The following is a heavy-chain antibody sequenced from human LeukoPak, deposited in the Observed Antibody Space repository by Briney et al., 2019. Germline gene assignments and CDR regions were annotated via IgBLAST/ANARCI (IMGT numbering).Heavy chain of an antibody. CDR1: GFTFSSYA. Sequence: RTGGSLRLSCAASGFTFSSYAMSWVRQAPGKGLEWVSAISGSGGSTYYADSVKGRFTISRDNSKNTLYLQMNSLRAEDTAVYYCARSSSGWEFDYWGQGTLVTVSS. D-gene: IGHD6-19*01. J-gene: IGHJ4*02. V-gene: IGHV3-23*01. CDR3: ARSSSGWEFDY. CDR2: ISGSGGST.